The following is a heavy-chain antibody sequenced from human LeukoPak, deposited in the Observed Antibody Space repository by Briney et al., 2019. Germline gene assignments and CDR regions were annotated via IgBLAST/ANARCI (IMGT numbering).Heavy chain of an antibody. CDR3: ARDNNGSGSYANLDY. CDR1: GFTFSSYG. D-gene: IGHD3-10*01. V-gene: IGHV3-30*02. CDR2: IRYDGSNK. Sequence: QAGGSLRLSCAASGFTFSSYGMHWVRQAPGKGLEWVAFIRYDGSNKYYADSVKGRFTISRDNSKNTLYLQMNSLRAEDTAVYYCARDNNGSGSYANLDYWGQGTLVTVSS. J-gene: IGHJ4*02.